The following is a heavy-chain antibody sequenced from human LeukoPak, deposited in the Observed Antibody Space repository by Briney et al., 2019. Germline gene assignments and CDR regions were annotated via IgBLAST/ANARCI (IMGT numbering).Heavy chain of an antibody. CDR2: IYYSGST. CDR1: GGSISSYY. CDR3: ARDRYDILTGYNDAFDV. Sequence: SETLSLTCTVSGGSISSYYWSWIRQPPGKGLEWIGYIYYSGSTNYNPSLKSRVTISVDTSKNQFSLKLSSVTAADTAVYYCARDRYDILTGYNDAFDVWGQGTKVIVSS. D-gene: IGHD3-9*01. V-gene: IGHV4-59*12. J-gene: IGHJ3*01.